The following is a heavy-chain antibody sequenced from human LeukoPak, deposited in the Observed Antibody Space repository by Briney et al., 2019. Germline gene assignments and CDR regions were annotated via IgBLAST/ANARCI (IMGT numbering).Heavy chain of an antibody. J-gene: IGHJ4*02. CDR3: ARIRIGAGDY. Sequence: SETLSLTCTVSGGSIRSSYYYWGWIRQPPGKGLEWIGSIYDSGSTYYNPSLKSRVTISVDTSKNQFSLKLNSVTAADTAVYYCARIRIGAGDYWGQGTLVTVSS. D-gene: IGHD1-26*01. CDR1: GGSIRSSYYY. V-gene: IGHV4-39*01. CDR2: IYDSGST.